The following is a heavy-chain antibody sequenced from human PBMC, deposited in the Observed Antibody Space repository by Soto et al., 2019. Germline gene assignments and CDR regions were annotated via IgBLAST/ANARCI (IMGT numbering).Heavy chain of an antibody. CDR3: ARGLRGDGYNPNFDY. J-gene: IGHJ4*02. CDR1: GGSFSGYY. CDR2: INHSGST. Sequence: PSETLSLTCAVYGGSFSGYYWSWIRQPPGKGLEWIGEINHSGSTNYNPSLKSRVTISVDTSKNQFSLKLSSVTAADTAVYYCARGLRGDGYNPNFDYWGQGTLVTVSS. V-gene: IGHV4-34*01. D-gene: IGHD3-10*01.